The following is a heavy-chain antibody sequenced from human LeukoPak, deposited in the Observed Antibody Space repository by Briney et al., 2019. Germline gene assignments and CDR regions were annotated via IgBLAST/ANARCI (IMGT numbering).Heavy chain of an antibody. V-gene: IGHV3-21*01. Sequence: GGSLRLSCAASGYTFSSYSMNWVRQAPGKGLEWVSSISSSSSYIYYADSVKGRFTISRDNAKNSLYLQMNSLRAEDTAVYYCARDRWLVSVYYYYMDVWGNGTTVTVSS. CDR3: ARDRWLVSVYYYYMDV. D-gene: IGHD6-19*01. CDR2: ISSSSSYI. CDR1: GYTFSSYS. J-gene: IGHJ6*03.